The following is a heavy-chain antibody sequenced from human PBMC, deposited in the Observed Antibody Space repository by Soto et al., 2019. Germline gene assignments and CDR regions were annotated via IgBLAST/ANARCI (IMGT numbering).Heavy chain of an antibody. V-gene: IGHV4-39*01. CDR3: ARLLNTPVDAFDI. CDR2: IYYSGST. J-gene: IGHJ3*02. Sequence: QLQLQESGPGLVKPSETLSLTCTVSGGSISSSSYYWGWIRQPPGKGLEWIGSIYYSGSTYYNPSFKLRVTISVDTSKNPFSLKLSSVTAADTAVYYCARLLNTPVDAFDIWGQGTMVTVSS. CDR1: GGSISSSSYY. D-gene: IGHD2-2*02.